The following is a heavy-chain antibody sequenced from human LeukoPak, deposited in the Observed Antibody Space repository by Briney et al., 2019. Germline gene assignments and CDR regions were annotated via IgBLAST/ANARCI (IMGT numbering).Heavy chain of an antibody. J-gene: IGHJ4*02. V-gene: IGHV4-59*05. CDR1: GGSFSGYY. CDR3: ASRPYNILTGYLYYFDY. D-gene: IGHD3-9*01. Sequence: SETLSLTCAVSGGSFSGYYWNWIRQPPGKGLEWIGSIYYSGSTYYNPSLKSRVTISVDTSKNQFSLKLSSVTAADTAVYYCASRPYNILTGYLYYFDYWGQGTLVTVSS. CDR2: IYYSGST.